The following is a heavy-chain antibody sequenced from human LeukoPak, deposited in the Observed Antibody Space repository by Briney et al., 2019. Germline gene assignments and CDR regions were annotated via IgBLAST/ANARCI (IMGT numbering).Heavy chain of an antibody. V-gene: IGHV4-39*01. CDR1: GDSISPYKSY. J-gene: IGHJ4*02. CDR3: ARPDYYGSGSYDY. CDR2: IYYSGST. D-gene: IGHD3-10*01. Sequence: PSETLSLTFAFSGDSISPYKSYWGWTRRPPGKGLVWFGSIYYSGSTYYNPSLKSRVTISVDTSKNQFSPKLSSVTAADTAVYYCARPDYYGSGSYDYWGQGTLVTVAS.